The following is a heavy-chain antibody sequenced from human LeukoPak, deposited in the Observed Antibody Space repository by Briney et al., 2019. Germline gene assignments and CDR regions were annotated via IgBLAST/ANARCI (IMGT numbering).Heavy chain of an antibody. CDR2: ISNSGST. V-gene: IGHV4-39*07. CDR1: GDSISDTRYF. CDR3: AREFVKGFDP. D-gene: IGHD2-21*01. Sequence: SETLSLTCTVSGDSISDTRYFWGFIRRSPGKGLEWIGSISNSGSTYYNPSLKSRVTISVDTSKNQFSLKLSSVTAADTAVYYCAREFVKGFDPWGQGTLVTVSS. J-gene: IGHJ5*02.